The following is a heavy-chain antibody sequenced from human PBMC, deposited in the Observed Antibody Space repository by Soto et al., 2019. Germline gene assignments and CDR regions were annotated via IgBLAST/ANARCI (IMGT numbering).Heavy chain of an antibody. Sequence: GGSLRLSCAASGFRFDDYNIHWVRQAPGKGLEWVSLITWNGGDSYYADSVKGRFTISRDGTTESVSLQMTSLKREDTGLYFCARETLSYGSALDVWGQGTTVTVSS. CDR1: GFRFDDYN. V-gene: IGHV3-43*01. D-gene: IGHD3-16*01. CDR2: ITWNGGDS. J-gene: IGHJ6*02. CDR3: ARETLSYGSALDV.